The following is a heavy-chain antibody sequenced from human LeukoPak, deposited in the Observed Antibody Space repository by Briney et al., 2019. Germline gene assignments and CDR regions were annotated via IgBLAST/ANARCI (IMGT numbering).Heavy chain of an antibody. CDR2: INPSGGST. CDR1: GYTFTNYY. D-gene: IGHD3-10*01. J-gene: IGHJ6*03. V-gene: IGHV1-46*01. Sequence: ASVKVSCKASGYTFTNYYIHWVRQAPGQGLERMGLINPSGGSTNYAQKFQGRVTMTRDTSMSTVYMELSSLRSEDTAVYYCARGPRITVIRGGQWYCYMDVWGKGTTVTISS. CDR3: ARGPRITVIRGGQWYCYMDV.